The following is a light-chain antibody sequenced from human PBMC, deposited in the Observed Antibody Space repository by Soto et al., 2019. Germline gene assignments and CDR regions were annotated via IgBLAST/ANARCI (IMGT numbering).Light chain of an antibody. CDR1: QRVSNSY. CDR2: DAS. J-gene: IGKJ2*01. Sequence: EIVLTQSPGTLSLSPGDRATLSFRASQRVSNSYLAWYQQKPGQAPRLLIYDASTRAAGVPDRVTGGGSGTDFTLTISALEPEDFALYFCQQYERPPFAFGQGTRLEI. V-gene: IGKV3-20*01. CDR3: QQYERPPFA.